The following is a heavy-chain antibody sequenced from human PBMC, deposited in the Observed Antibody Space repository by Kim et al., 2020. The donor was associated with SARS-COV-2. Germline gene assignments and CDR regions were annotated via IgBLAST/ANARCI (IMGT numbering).Heavy chain of an antibody. J-gene: IGHJ6*02. CDR2: FDPEDGET. CDR1: GYTFTELS. D-gene: IGHD3-3*01. Sequence: ASVKVSCKVSGYTFTELSMHWVRQAPGKGLERMGGFDPEDGETIYAQTFQGRVTMTEATSTDTAYMELSSVRSEDTAVYYCATDYRAVFGDFWSGYSYGMDVLGQGTTVTVSS. CDR3: ATDYRAVFGDFWSGYSYGMDV. V-gene: IGHV1-24*01.